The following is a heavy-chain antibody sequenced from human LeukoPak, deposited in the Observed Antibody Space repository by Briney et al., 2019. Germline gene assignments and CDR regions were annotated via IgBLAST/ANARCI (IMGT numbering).Heavy chain of an antibody. CDR2: ISGYNGHT. D-gene: IGHD1-26*01. J-gene: IGHJ4*02. CDR1: GYTFTTYG. V-gene: IGHV1-18*01. Sequence: SVKVSCKASGYTFTTYGINWVRQAPGQGLEWMGWISGYNGHTNYAQKLQGRVTMTTDTSTSTAYMELSSLRSEDTAVYYCARDRSGEYYFDYWGQGTLVTVSS. CDR3: ARDRSGEYYFDY.